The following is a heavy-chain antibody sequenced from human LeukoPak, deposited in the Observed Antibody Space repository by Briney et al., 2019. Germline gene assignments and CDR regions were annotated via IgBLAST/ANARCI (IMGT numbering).Heavy chain of an antibody. J-gene: IGHJ5*02. CDR2: IGGRGGST. CDR3: GKEGGA. CDR1: GFRFSDFT. Sequence: GGSLRLSCAASGFRFSDFTMTWVRQAPGKGPEWVSAIGGRGGSTYYADSLGGRFTISRDNSKDMVYLQMNSLKVEDAATYRCGKEGGAWGQGTKVTVSS. V-gene: IGHV3-23*01. D-gene: IGHD3-16*01.